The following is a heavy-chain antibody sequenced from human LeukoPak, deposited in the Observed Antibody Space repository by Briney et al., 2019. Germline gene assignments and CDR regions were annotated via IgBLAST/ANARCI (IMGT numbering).Heavy chain of an antibody. V-gene: IGHV3-48*03. CDR1: GFTFSSYE. J-gene: IGHJ4*02. D-gene: IGHD1-26*01. Sequence: GGSLRLSCAASGFTFSSYEMNWVRQAPGKGLEWVSYISSSGNTIYYADSVKGRFTISRDNAKNSLYLQMSSLRAEDTAVYYCARDLSFSGSPLDYWGQGTLVTVSS. CDR2: ISSSGNTI. CDR3: ARDLSFSGSPLDY.